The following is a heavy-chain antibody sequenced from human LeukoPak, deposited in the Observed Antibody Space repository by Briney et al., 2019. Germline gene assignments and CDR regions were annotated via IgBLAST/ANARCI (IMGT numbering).Heavy chain of an antibody. CDR1: GFTFNSYA. D-gene: IGHD6-19*01. CDR2: IFGSGGSA. V-gene: IGHV3-23*01. CDR3: GKTTTGYSSGRYPGWPVDY. J-gene: IGHJ4*02. Sequence: AGGSLRLSCAASGFTFNSYAMYWVRQAPGKGLEWVSGIFGSGGSAHYAGSVKGRFTISRDNSKNTVYLQMDSLRVEDTAVYYCGKTTTGYSSGRYPGWPVDYWGQGTLVTVSS.